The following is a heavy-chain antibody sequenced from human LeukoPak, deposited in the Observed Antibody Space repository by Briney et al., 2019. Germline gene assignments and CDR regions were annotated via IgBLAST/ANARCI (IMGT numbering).Heavy chain of an antibody. J-gene: IGHJ3*01. CDR2: IYYTGTT. V-gene: IGHV4-59*08. Sequence: SETLSLTCTVSGGSISGTYYWRWIRQPPGKGLEWIGYIYYTGTTDSNPSLKSRVTISLDTSKNQFSLNLSPVTAADTAVYYCARRWVYDKRAFDAWGQGTMVTVSS. CDR1: GGSISGTYY. D-gene: IGHD3-16*01. CDR3: ARRWVYDKRAFDA.